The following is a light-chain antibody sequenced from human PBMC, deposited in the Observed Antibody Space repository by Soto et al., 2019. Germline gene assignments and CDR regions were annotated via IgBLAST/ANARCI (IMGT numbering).Light chain of an antibody. Sequence: QSVLTQPASVSGSPGQSITISCTGTSSDVGAYNYVSWYQQYPGKAPKVIIFEVRKRPSGVSNRFSGSKSGDTASLTISGLQAEDEADYYCSSYRSSTTFVFGTGTKVTDL. V-gene: IGLV2-14*01. CDR2: EVR. CDR3: SSYRSSTTFV. CDR1: SSDVGAYNY. J-gene: IGLJ1*01.